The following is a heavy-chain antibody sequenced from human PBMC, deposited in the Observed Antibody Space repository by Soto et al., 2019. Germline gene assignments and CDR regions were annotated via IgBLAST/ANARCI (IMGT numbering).Heavy chain of an antibody. CDR1: GFTFSSYS. D-gene: IGHD6-19*01. V-gene: IGHV3-21*01. CDR2: ISSSSSYI. CDR3: ARGDSSGWDVY. Sequence: EVQLVESGGGLVKPGGSLRLSCAASGFTFSSYSMNWVRQAPGKGLEWVSSISSSSSYIYYEESVKGRFTISRDNAKNSLYLQMNSLRAEDTAVYYCARGDSSGWDVYWGQGTLVTFSS. J-gene: IGHJ4*02.